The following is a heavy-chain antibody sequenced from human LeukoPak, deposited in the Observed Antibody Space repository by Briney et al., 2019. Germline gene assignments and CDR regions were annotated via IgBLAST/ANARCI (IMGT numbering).Heavy chain of an antibody. Sequence: ASVKVSCKASGGTFSSYAISWVRQAPGQGLEWMGWIIAYNGNTNYAQKLQGRVTMTTDTSTSTAYMELRSLRSDDTAVYYCARCAEYYYGSGSYCWFDPWGQGTLVTVSS. CDR2: IIAYNGNT. J-gene: IGHJ5*02. CDR3: ARCAEYYYGSGSYCWFDP. D-gene: IGHD3-10*01. CDR1: GGTFSSYA. V-gene: IGHV1-18*01.